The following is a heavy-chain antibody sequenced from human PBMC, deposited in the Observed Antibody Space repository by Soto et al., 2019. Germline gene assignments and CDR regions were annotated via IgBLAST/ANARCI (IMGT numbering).Heavy chain of an antibody. CDR1: GFTFSSYA. CDR3: AKDRGRAARPGRFDY. J-gene: IGHJ4*02. D-gene: IGHD6-13*01. Sequence: EVQLLESGGGLVQPGGSLRLSCAASGFTFSSYAMSWVRQAPGKGLEWVSAISGSGGSTYYADSVKGRFTISRDNSKKRLELQTNRPRAEDTGGDYGAKDRGRAARPGRFDYWGQGTLVTVSS. CDR2: ISGSGGST. V-gene: IGHV3-23*01.